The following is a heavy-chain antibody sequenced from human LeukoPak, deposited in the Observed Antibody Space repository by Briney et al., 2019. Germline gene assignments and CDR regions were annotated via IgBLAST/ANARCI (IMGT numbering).Heavy chain of an antibody. V-gene: IGHV3-11*01. CDR3: ARDCISVYCLDY. CDR2: ISSSGTPI. D-gene: IGHD3-22*01. Sequence: GGSLRLSCAASGFTFSDYYMSWIRQAPGKGLEWVSYISSSGTPIYYADSVKGRFTISRDNAKNSLYLQMNSLRAEDTAVYYCARDCISVYCLDYWGQGTLVTVSS. CDR1: GFTFSDYY. J-gene: IGHJ4*02.